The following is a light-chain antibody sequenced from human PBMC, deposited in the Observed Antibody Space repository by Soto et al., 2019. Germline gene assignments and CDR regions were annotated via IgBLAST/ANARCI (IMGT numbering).Light chain of an antibody. CDR1: QSVGSN. CDR3: QQYNKWPLT. CDR2: GAS. J-gene: IGKJ1*01. Sequence: EIVMTQSPATLSVSPGERVTLSCRASQSVGSNLAWYQQKPGQAPRVLIYGASTRATGIPVRFSGSASGTEFTLTISSLQSEDFTVYYCQQYNKWPLTFGQGTKVDI. V-gene: IGKV3-15*01.